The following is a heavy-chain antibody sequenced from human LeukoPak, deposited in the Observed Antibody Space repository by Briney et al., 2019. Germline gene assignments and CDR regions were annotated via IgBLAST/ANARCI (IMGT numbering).Heavy chain of an antibody. CDR2: INHSGST. D-gene: IGHD3-10*01. J-gene: IGHJ4*02. Sequence: SETLPLTCAVYGGSFSGYYWSWIRQPPGKGLEWIGEINHSGSTNYNPSLKSRVTISVDTSKNQFSLKLSSVTAADTAVYYCARAPMAIDYWGQGTLVTVSS. V-gene: IGHV4-34*01. CDR1: GGSFSGYY. CDR3: ARAPMAIDY.